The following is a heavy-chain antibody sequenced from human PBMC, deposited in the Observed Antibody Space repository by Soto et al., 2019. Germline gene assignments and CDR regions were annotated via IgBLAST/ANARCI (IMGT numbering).Heavy chain of an antibody. CDR1: GFTFSSYG. CDR3: AKDRWDYYDSSGCLRY. Sequence: QVQLVESGGGVLQPGRSLRLSCAASGFTFSSYGMHWVRQAPGKGLEWVAVISYDGSNKYYADSVKGRFTISRDNSKNTLYLQMNSLRAEDTAVYYCAKDRWDYYDSSGCLRYWGQGTLVTVSS. J-gene: IGHJ4*02. CDR2: ISYDGSNK. V-gene: IGHV3-30*18. D-gene: IGHD3-22*01.